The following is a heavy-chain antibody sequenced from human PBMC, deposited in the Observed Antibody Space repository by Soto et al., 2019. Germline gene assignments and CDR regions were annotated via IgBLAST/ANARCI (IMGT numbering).Heavy chain of an antibody. D-gene: IGHD2-2*01. CDR3: VRDSTYCSSTSCYDHY. CDR2: IIPILGIA. Sequence: GASVKVSCKASGGTFSSYTISGVRQAPGQGLEWMGRIIPILGIANYAQKFQGRVTITADKSTSTAYMELSSLRSEDTAVYYCVRDSTYCSSTSCYDHYWGQGTLVTVSS. CDR1: GGTFSSYT. V-gene: IGHV1-69*04. J-gene: IGHJ4*02.